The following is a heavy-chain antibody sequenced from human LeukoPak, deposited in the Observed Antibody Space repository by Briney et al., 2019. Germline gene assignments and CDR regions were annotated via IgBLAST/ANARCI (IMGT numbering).Heavy chain of an antibody. J-gene: IGHJ5*02. CDR2: IIPIFGTA. CDR3: ARGRIQLWLPGWFDP. D-gene: IGHD5-18*01. V-gene: IGHV1-69*05. Sequence: ASVKVSCKASGGTFSSDAISWGRQAPGQGLEWMGGIIPIFGTANYAQKFQGRVTITTDESTSTAYMELSSLRSEDTAVYYCARGRIQLWLPGWFDPWGQGTLVTVSS. CDR1: GGTFSSDA.